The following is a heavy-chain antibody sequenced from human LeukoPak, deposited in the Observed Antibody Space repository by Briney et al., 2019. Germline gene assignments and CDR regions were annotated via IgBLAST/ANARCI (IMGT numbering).Heavy chain of an antibody. D-gene: IGHD3-22*01. CDR2: ISRSGDST. Sequence: GGSLRLSCAAPGFSFSTYGMSWVRQGPGKGLEWVASISRSGDSTNYADSVKGRFTISRDNSKNTLSLQMTSLRAEDTAIYYCAKDVYDTSGYYGLMSDHWGRGTLVTVSS. CDR3: AKDVYDTSGYYGLMSDH. J-gene: IGHJ4*02. CDR1: GFSFSTYG. V-gene: IGHV3-23*01.